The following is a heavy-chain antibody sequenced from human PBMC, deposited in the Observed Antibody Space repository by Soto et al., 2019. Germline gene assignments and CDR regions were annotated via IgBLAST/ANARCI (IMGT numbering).Heavy chain of an antibody. J-gene: IGHJ6*02. Sequence: QVQLVQSGAEVKKPGASVKVSCKASGYTFTGYYMHWVRQAPGQGLEWMGWINPNSGGTNYAQKFQGWVTMTRDTSISTAYMELSRLRSDDTVVYYCARAQGITMIVLNYGMDVWGQGNTVTVSS. CDR2: INPNSGGT. CDR1: GYTFTGYY. V-gene: IGHV1-2*04. CDR3: ARAQGITMIVLNYGMDV. D-gene: IGHD3-22*01.